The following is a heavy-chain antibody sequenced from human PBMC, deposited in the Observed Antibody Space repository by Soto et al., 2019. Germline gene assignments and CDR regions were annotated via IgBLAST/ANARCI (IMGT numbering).Heavy chain of an antibody. CDR3: AKERSVVATTPDFDY. V-gene: IGHV3-30*18. J-gene: IGHJ4*02. D-gene: IGHD5-12*01. Sequence: QVQLVESGGGVVQPGRSLRLSCAASGFTFSSFGMHWVRQAADKGLEWVAVASYDGSYKYYADSVKGRFTISRDNSKNTLYLQMNSLRAEDTAVYYCAKERSVVATTPDFDYSGQGTLVTVSS. CDR2: ASYDGSYK. CDR1: GFTFSSFG.